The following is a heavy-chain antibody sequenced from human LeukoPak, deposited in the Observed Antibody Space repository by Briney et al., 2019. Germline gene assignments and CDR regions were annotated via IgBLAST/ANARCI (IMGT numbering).Heavy chain of an antibody. D-gene: IGHD3-10*01. J-gene: IGHJ4*02. CDR3: ASNLYASGGYFAY. CDR1: GGSFSGYY. Sequence: PSETLSLTCAVYGGSFSGYYWSWIRQSPGKGLEWIASIYHSGNSYYDPSLKSRIAISIDTSKNQFSLKLNSVTAADTAVYYCASNLYASGGYFAYWGQGILVTVSS. V-gene: IGHV4-34*01. CDR2: IYHSGNS.